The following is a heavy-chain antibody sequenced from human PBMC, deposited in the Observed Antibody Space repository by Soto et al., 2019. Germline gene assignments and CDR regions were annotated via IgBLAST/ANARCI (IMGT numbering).Heavy chain of an antibody. CDR2: IWYDGSNK. CDR3: AREGVVAGSQDC. J-gene: IGHJ4*02. V-gene: IGHV3-33*01. Sequence: PGGSLRLSCAASGFIFSNYGIHWVRQAPGKGLEWVALIWYDGSNKYYADSVKGRFIVSRDNTNNTVYLQLNRLTADDTAMYYCAREGVVAGSQDCWGPGTLFTVSS. D-gene: IGHD6-19*01. CDR1: GFIFSNYG.